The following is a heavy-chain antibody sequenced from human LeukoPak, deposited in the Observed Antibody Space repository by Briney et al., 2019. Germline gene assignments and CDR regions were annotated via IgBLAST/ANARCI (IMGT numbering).Heavy chain of an antibody. CDR2: ISSRSTYI. CDR1: GFTFSSYN. CDR3: ARAYGSGSYSSMDY. Sequence: GGSLRLSCAASGFTFSSYNMNWVRQAPGKGLEWVSSISSRSTYIYYVDSVKGRFTISRDNAKNSLYLQMNSLRAEDTAVYYCARAYGSGSYSSMDYWGQGTLVTVSS. V-gene: IGHV3-21*01. D-gene: IGHD3-10*01. J-gene: IGHJ4*02.